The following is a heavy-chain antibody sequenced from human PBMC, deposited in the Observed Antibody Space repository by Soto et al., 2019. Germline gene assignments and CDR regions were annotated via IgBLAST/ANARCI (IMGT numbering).Heavy chain of an antibody. D-gene: IGHD2-21*02. CDR1: GFTFSNYA. CDR2: ITGSGFDT. V-gene: IGHV3-23*01. J-gene: IGHJ4*02. Sequence: EVQLLEAGGGFIQPGGSLRLSCVGSGFTFSNYAMTWVRQPPGKGLEWVSFITGSGFDTYTADSVKGRFTVSRDNSKNTVHLQMNSLRPEDTAVYYCAKRLPQYFDEWGQGTLVTVSS. CDR3: AKRLPQYFDE.